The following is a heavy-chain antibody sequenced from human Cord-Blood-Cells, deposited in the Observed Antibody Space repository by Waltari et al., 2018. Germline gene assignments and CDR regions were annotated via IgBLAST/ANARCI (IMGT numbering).Heavy chain of an antibody. Sequence: QVQLQESGPGLVKPSETLSLTCTVPGGSISRYYWSWIRQPPGKGLEWIGYIYYSGSTNYNPSLKSRFTISVDTSKNQFSLKLSSVTAADTAVYYCARRKRSFDYWGQGTLVTVSS. CDR3: ARRKRSFDY. J-gene: IGHJ4*02. CDR2: IYYSGST. D-gene: IGHD4-17*01. CDR1: GGSISRYY. V-gene: IGHV4-59*08.